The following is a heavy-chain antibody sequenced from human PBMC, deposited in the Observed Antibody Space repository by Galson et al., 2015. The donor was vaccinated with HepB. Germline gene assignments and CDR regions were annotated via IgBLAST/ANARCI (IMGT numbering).Heavy chain of an antibody. J-gene: IGHJ3*02. CDR1: GYTFTSYY. CDR2: INPSGGST. Sequence: CKASGYTFTSYYMHWVRQAPGQGLEWMGIINPSGGSTSYAQKFQGRVTMTRDTSTSTVYMELSSLRSEDTAVYYCATQPYCSGGSCYSFSAFDIWGQGTMVTVSS. CDR3: ATQPYCSGGSCYSFSAFDI. D-gene: IGHD2-15*01. V-gene: IGHV1-46*03.